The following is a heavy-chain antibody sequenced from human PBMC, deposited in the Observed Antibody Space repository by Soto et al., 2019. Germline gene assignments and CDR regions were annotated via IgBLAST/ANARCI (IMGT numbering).Heavy chain of an antibody. V-gene: IGHV4-39*01. CDR3: ACIFSGGYGYGFYYYGMDV. CDR1: GGSISSSRYY. CDR2: IYYSGST. D-gene: IGHD5-18*01. J-gene: IGHJ6*02. Sequence: PSGTLSLTCTVSGGSISSSRYYWGWIRQPPGKGLEWIGSIYYSGSTYYNPSLKSRVTISVDTSKNQFSLKLSSVTAADTAVYYCACIFSGGYGYGFYYYGMDVWGQGTTVTVSS.